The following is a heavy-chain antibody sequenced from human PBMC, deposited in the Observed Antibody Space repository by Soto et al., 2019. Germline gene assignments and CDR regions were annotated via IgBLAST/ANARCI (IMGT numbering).Heavy chain of an antibody. V-gene: IGHV3-9*01. Sequence: EVRLVESGGGLVQPGRSLRLSCAASGFTFDDYGMHWVRQGPGKGLEWVSGISWNSGSIGYAEFVKGRFTISRDNAKKSLYLQMNSLRAEDTALYFCAKSNNTGWFHFDSWGQGILVTVSS. J-gene: IGHJ4*02. CDR2: ISWNSGSI. CDR1: GFTFDDYG. D-gene: IGHD6-19*01. CDR3: AKSNNTGWFHFDS.